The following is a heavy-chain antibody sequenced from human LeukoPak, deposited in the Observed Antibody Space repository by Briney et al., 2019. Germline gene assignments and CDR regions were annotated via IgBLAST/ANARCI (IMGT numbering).Heavy chain of an antibody. CDR2: IRNKGNSYAT. V-gene: IGHV3-73*01. CDR1: GFTFSGST. CDR3: TSRSSTFGGVIDLDY. Sequence: GGSLGLSCAASGFTFSGSTIHWVRQTSGKGLEWVGRIRNKGNSYATAYAASVKGRFTISRDDSKNTAYLQMNSLKTEDTAVYYCTSRSSTFGGVIDLDYWGQGTLVTVSS. D-gene: IGHD3-16*02. J-gene: IGHJ4*02.